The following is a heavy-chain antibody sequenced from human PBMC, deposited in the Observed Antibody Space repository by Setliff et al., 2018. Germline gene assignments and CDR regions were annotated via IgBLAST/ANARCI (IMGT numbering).Heavy chain of an antibody. J-gene: IGHJ4*02. CDR2: ISAYNGKT. CDR1: GYTLSNSI. D-gene: IGHD1-7*01. Sequence: ASVKVSCKASGYTLSNSILSWVRQAPGQGLEWMGWISAYNGKTYFAQKFQDRITLTTDTSTNTGYLELRGLRSDDTAVYYCAKPQVELRWGFESWGQGTLVTVSS. CDR3: AKPQVELRWGFES. V-gene: IGHV1-18*01.